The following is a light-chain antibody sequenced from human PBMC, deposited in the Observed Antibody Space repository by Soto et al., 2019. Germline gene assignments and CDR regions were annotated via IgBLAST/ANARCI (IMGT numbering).Light chain of an antibody. Sequence: EIVFTQSPVPPSLSPGERAPLPWRASQSVNSGYLVWYQQKPGQAPRLLIYGATSRATGIPDRFSASGSGTDFTLTISRLEPEDFAVYYCQQYSSSPTFGPGTRLEIK. CDR3: QQYSSSPT. CDR1: QSVNSGY. CDR2: GAT. V-gene: IGKV3-20*01. J-gene: IGKJ5*01.